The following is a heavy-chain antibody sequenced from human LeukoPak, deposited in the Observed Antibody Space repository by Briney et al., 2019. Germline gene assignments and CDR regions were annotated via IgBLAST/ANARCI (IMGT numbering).Heavy chain of an antibody. CDR3: ARIPDYFLSY. J-gene: IGHJ4*02. Sequence: PGGSLRLSCAASGFTFSSYEMNWVRQAPGEGLEWVSSITSSGRYYADSVKGRFTISRDNSENSLYLQMNSLRAEDTAVYYCARIPDYFLSYWGQGTLVTVSS. V-gene: IGHV3-21*01. CDR2: ITSSGR. D-gene: IGHD4/OR15-4a*01. CDR1: GFTFSSYE.